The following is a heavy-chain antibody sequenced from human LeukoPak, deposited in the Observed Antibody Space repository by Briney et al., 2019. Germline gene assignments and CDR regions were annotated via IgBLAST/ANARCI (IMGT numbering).Heavy chain of an antibody. CDR1: GFTFSSYG. D-gene: IGHD6-19*01. J-gene: IGHJ4*02. CDR2: ISYDGNNE. Sequence: PGGSLRLSCAASGFTFSSYGMHWVRQAPGKGLEWVAVISYDGNNEYYADSVKGRFTISRDNSKSTVYLQMNSLRGEDTAVYYCAKDRSTGWYAGFDCWGQGTLVTVSS. CDR3: AKDRSTGWYAGFDC. V-gene: IGHV3-30*18.